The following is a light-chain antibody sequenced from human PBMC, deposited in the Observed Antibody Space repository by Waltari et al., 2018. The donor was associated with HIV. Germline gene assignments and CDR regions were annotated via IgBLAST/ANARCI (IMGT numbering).Light chain of an antibody. CDR2: GAS. Sequence: SPGERATLSCRASQSISGNLAWYQQRRGQAPRLLIYGASTRASGIPARFSGSGSGPDFSLTISSLQSEDSALYYCQQYNHWPRTFGQGTKLEI. V-gene: IGKV3-15*01. J-gene: IGKJ1*01. CDR3: QQYNHWPRT. CDR1: QSISGN.